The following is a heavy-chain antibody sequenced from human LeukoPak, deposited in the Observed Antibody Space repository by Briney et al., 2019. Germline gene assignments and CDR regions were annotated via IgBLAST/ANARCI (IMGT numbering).Heavy chain of an antibody. CDR2: IYYSGST. CDR3: ARPHTGTTLIFDY. J-gene: IGHJ4*02. Sequence: PSETLSLTCTVSGGSISSYYWSWIRQPPGKGLEWIGYIYYSGSTSYNPSLKSRVTISVDTSKNQFSLKLSSVTAADTAVYYCARPHTGTTLIFDYWGQGTLVTVSS. CDR1: GGSISSYY. D-gene: IGHD1-7*01. V-gene: IGHV4-59*01.